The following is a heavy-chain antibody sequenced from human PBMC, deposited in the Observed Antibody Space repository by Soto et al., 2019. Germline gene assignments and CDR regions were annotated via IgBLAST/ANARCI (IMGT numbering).Heavy chain of an antibody. D-gene: IGHD3-10*01. Sequence: QVQLVQSGAEVKKPGASVKVSCKASEYTLTTYAVHWVRQAPGQRLEWMGWIDAGSGNTKYSQKFQGRVTVTTDTSASTVYMELSSLRSEDTAVYYCAREGSTYGSTFDYWGQGTLVTVSS. CDR3: AREGSTYGSTFDY. CDR2: IDAGSGNT. V-gene: IGHV1-3*01. J-gene: IGHJ4*02. CDR1: EYTLTTYA.